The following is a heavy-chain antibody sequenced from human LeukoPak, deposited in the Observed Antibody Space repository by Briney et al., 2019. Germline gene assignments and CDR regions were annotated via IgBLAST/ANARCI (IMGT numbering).Heavy chain of an antibody. Sequence: PSETLSLTCTVSGVSISSGSYEWTWIRQPGGKGLEWIGHLYTSGTTDNNPSLQSRVTISADTSKHQFSLRLTSVTAADTAVYYCARAGGSVGWYGTIDSWGQGTLVTVSS. D-gene: IGHD6-19*01. V-gene: IGHV4-61*09. J-gene: IGHJ4*02. CDR3: ARAGGSVGWYGTIDS. CDR2: LYTSGTT. CDR1: GVSISSGSYE.